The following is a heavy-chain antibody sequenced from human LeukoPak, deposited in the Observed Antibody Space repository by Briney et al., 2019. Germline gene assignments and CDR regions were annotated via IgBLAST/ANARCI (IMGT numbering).Heavy chain of an antibody. J-gene: IGHJ4*02. CDR2: FDPEDGET. V-gene: IGHV1-24*01. Sequence: ASVKVSCKVSGYTLAQLSMHWVRQAPGKGLEWVGEFDPEDGETIYAQKFQGRVTMTGDTSTDTAYLELSSLTTEDTAVYYFSASPFTVTTNFGYWGQGTLVSVSS. D-gene: IGHD4-17*01. CDR3: SASPFTVTTNFGY. CDR1: GYTLAQLS.